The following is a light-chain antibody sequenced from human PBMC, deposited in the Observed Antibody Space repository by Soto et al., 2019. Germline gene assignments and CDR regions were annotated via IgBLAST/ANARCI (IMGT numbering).Light chain of an antibody. CDR3: SSYSISTAYL. J-gene: IGLJ1*01. CDR2: EVS. V-gene: IGLV2-14*01. Sequence: QSVLTQPASVSGSPGQSITISCTGTSSDVGGYDHVSWHQLHPGKAPKLMVFEVSNRPSGVSYRFSGSKSGNTASLTISGLQAEDEADYFCSSYSISTAYLFGTGTKVTVL. CDR1: SSDVGGYDH.